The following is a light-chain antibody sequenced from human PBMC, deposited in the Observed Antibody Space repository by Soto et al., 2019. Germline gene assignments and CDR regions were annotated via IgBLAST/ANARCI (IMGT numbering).Light chain of an antibody. CDR3: FLWYDGPV. J-gene: IGLJ1*01. CDR1: TGDVTGGHY. V-gene: IGLV7-46*01. Sequence: QAVVTQEPSLTVSPGGTVTLTCDSSTGDVTGGHYPYWFQQKPGQAPRTLIYDTSNKHSWTPARFSGSLLGGKAALTLSGAQPEDEADYYCFLWYDGPVFGTGTKLTVL. CDR2: DTS.